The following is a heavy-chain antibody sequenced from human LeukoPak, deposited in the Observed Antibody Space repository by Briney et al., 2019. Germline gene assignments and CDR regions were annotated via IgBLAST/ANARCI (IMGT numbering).Heavy chain of an antibody. Sequence: PGGSLRLSCAASGFTFSSYEMNWVRQAPGKGLEWVSYISSSGSTIYYADSVKGRFTISRDNAKNSLYLQMNSLRAEDTAVYYCAREWEYYYYMDVWGQGTLVTVSS. CDR1: GFTFSSYE. J-gene: IGHJ6*03. CDR2: ISSSGSTI. V-gene: IGHV3-48*03. CDR3: AREWEYYYYMDV. D-gene: IGHD1-26*01.